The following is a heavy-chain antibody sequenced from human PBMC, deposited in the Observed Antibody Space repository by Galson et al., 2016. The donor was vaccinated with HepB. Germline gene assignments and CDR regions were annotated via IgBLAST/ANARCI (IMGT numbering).Heavy chain of an antibody. V-gene: IGHV3-74*01. CDR1: GFAFGSHW. Sequence: SLRLSCAASGFAFGSHWMHWVRQVPGKGLVWVSRINSDGTISNYADSVKGRLTISRDNAKNTLYLQMNSLRAEDTAVYFCVRDHSVVPTTAYNWFDPWGRGTLVTVSS. CDR3: VRDHSVVPTTAYNWFDP. CDR2: INSDGTIS. D-gene: IGHD4-23*01. J-gene: IGHJ5*02.